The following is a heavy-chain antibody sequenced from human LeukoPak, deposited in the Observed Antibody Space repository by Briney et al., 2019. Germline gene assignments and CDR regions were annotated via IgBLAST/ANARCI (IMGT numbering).Heavy chain of an antibody. CDR3: AKGTGSHYFYYYMDV. CDR1: GLSYITYS. V-gene: IGHV3-23*01. Sequence: GGSLRLFCAASGLSYITYSMSWARRAPRKGLEEGVAIPASCNITHHADSVKGRFTVSRDNPKNTMHLAMDRLRVADTAVYYCAKGTGSHYFYYYMDVWGKGTTVSVS. CDR2: IPASCNIT. D-gene: IGHD6-19*01. J-gene: IGHJ6*03.